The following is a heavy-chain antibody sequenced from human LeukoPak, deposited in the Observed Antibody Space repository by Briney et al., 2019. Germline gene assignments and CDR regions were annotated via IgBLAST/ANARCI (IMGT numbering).Heavy chain of an antibody. Sequence: SETLSLTCTVSGGSISSYYWSWIRQPPGKGLEWIGYIYYSGSTNYNPSLKSRVTISVDTSKNQFSLKLSSVTAADTAVYYCARGRIAAAGTGYYYYGMDVWGQGTTVTVSS. D-gene: IGHD6-13*01. CDR2: IYYSGST. CDR3: ARGRIAAAGTGYYYYGMDV. CDR1: GGSISSYY. J-gene: IGHJ6*02. V-gene: IGHV4-59*12.